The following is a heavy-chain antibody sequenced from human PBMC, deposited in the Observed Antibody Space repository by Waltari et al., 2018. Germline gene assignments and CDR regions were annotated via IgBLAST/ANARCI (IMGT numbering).Heavy chain of an antibody. V-gene: IGHV3-21*03. CDR1: GFTFSSYS. Sequence: EVQLVESGGGLVKPGGSLRLSCAASGFTFSSYSMNWVRQAPGKGLEWVSSISSSSSYIYYAYSVKGRFTISRDNAKNSLYLQMNSLRAEDTAVYYCVAYCSSTSCYEGFDYWGQGTLVTVSS. CDR3: VAYCSSTSCYEGFDY. CDR2: ISSSSSYI. J-gene: IGHJ4*02. D-gene: IGHD2-2*01.